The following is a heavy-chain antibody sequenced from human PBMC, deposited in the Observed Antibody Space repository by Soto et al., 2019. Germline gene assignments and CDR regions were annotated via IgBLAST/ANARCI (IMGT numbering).Heavy chain of an antibody. CDR3: AGGVAYDFWSGYYYYYYGMDV. V-gene: IGHV4-59*01. CDR2: IYYSGST. CDR1: GGSISSYY. J-gene: IGHJ6*02. D-gene: IGHD3-3*01. Sequence: PSETLSLTCTVSGGSISSYYWSWIRQPPGKGLEWIGYIYYSGSTNYNPSLKSRVTISVDTSKNQFSLKLSSVTAADTAVYYCAGGVAYDFWSGYYYYYYGMDVWGQGTTVTVSS.